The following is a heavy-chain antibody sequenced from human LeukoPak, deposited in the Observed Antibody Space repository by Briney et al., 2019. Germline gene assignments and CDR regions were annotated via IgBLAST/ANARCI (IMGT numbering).Heavy chain of an antibody. CDR3: AKDHSSGWFGDSTFDY. CDR2: ISWNSGSI. CDR1: GFTFDDYA. V-gene: IGHV3-9*01. D-gene: IGHD6-19*01. Sequence: GRSLRLSCAASGFTFDDYAMHWVRHAPGKGLEWVSGISWNSGSIGYADSVKGRFTISRDNAKNSLYLQMNSLRAEDTALYYCAKDHSSGWFGDSTFDYWGQGTLVTVSS. J-gene: IGHJ4*02.